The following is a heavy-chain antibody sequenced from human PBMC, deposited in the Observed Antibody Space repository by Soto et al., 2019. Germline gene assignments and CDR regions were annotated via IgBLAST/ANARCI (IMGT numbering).Heavy chain of an antibody. CDR1: GFTFSNYA. CDR2: ISGSGGST. Sequence: GGSLRLSCAASGFTFSNYAMSWVRQAPGKGLEWVSAISGSGGSTYYADSVKGRFTISRDNSKNTLYLQMNSLRAEDTAVYYCAKGLLPPYCSSTSCPYYFDYWGQGTLVTVSS. CDR3: AKGLLPPYCSSTSCPYYFDY. V-gene: IGHV3-23*01. J-gene: IGHJ4*02. D-gene: IGHD2-2*01.